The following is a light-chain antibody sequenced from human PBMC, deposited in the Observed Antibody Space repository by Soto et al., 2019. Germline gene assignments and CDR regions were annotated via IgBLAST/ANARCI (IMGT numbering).Light chain of an antibody. J-gene: IGKJ5*01. CDR2: DAS. Sequence: EIVLTQSPATLSLSPGERATLSCGASQSVSSSYLAWYQQKPGLAPRLLIYDASSRATGIPDRFSGSGFGTDFTLTISSLEPEDAAVYYCQQRSNWPPITFGQGTRLEIK. CDR3: QQRSNWPPIT. V-gene: IGKV3D-20*02. CDR1: QSVSSSY.